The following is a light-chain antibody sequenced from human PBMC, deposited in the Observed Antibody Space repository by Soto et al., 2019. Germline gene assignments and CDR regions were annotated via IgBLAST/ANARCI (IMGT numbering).Light chain of an antibody. CDR2: AAS. Sequence: DIQMTQSPSSLSASVGDRVTITYRASQSIHSYLNWYQQKAGKAPKLLIYAASSLQSGVPSRFSGSGFGTDFTLTISSLQPEDFATYYCQQSYSTPRTFGQGTKVEIK. CDR3: QQSYSTPRT. V-gene: IGKV1-39*01. CDR1: QSIHSY. J-gene: IGKJ1*01.